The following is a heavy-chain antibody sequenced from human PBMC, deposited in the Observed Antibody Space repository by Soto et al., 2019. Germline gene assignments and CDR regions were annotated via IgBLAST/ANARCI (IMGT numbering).Heavy chain of an antibody. J-gene: IGHJ4*02. CDR2: INHSGST. CDR1: GGSFSGYY. V-gene: IGHV4-34*01. Sequence: QVQLQQWGAGLLKPSETLSLTCAVYGGSFSGYYWSWIRQPPGKGLERIGEINHSGSTNYNPSLKRRVTISVDTSKNQFSLKLSSVTAAGTAVYYCAGGRLKDVFCSGGSCYRPFDYWGQGTLVTVSS. D-gene: IGHD2-15*01. CDR3: AGGRLKDVFCSGGSCYRPFDY.